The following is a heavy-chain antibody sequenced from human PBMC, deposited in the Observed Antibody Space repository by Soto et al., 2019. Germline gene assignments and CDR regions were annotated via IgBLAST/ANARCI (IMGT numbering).Heavy chain of an antibody. D-gene: IGHD3-22*01. CDR3: ATPGYYYDSSGYGYAFDI. CDR1: GFTFSSYA. Sequence: PGGSLRLSCAASGFTFSSYAMSWVRQAPGKGLEWVSAISGSGGSTYYADSVKGRFTISRDNSKNTLYLQMNSLRAEDTAVYYCATPGYYYDSSGYGYAFDIWGQGTMVTVSS. V-gene: IGHV3-23*01. CDR2: ISGSGGST. J-gene: IGHJ3*02.